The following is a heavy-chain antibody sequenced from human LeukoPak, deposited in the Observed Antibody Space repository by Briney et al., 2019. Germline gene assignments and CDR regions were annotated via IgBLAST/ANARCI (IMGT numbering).Heavy chain of an antibody. Sequence: SETLSLTCTVSGASISGYYWSWIRQPPGKGLEWIGYIYYTGSTNYNPSLKSRVTISVDTSKNQFSLKLSSVTAADTAVYYCASLARGGNWFAPWGQGTLVTVSS. J-gene: IGHJ5*02. CDR3: ASLARGGNWFAP. CDR1: GASISGYY. CDR2: IYYTGST. V-gene: IGHV4-59*12. D-gene: IGHD6-6*01.